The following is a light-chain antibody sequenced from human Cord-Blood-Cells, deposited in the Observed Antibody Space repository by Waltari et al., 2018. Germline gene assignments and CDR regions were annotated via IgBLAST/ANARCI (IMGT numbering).Light chain of an antibody. CDR1: SSDVGSYNL. CDR2: EGS. J-gene: IGLJ1*01. Sequence: QSALTQPASVSGSPGQSITISCTGTSSDVGSYNLVSWYQQHPGKAPKLMSYEGSKRPAGVSNRFCGSKSGNTASLTISGRQAEDEADYDCCSYAGSSTYVFGTGTKVTVL. CDR3: CSYAGSSTYV. V-gene: IGLV2-23*01.